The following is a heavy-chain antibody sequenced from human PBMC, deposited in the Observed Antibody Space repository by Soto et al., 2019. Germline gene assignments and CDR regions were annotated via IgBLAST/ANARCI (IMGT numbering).Heavy chain of an antibody. D-gene: IGHD3-16*01. CDR1: GFTFSSYS. Sequence: GGSLRLSCAASGFTFSSYSMNWVRQAPGKGLEWVSYISSSSSTIYYADSVKGRFTISRDNAKNSLYLQMNSRRAEDTAVYYCARGGTPIDYWGQGTLVTVSS. V-gene: IGHV3-48*01. CDR3: ARGGTPIDY. J-gene: IGHJ4*02. CDR2: ISSSSSTI.